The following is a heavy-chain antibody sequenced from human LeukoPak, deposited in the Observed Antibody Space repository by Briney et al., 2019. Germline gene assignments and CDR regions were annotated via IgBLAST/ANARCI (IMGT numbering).Heavy chain of an antibody. Sequence: GGSLRLSCAASGFTFDESAMNWVRQAPGKGLEWVSGINWNSGTIGYADSVKGRFTISRDNAKNSLFLQMNSLRPEDTALYYCAKFEGNFYYDTSGYYSYLGYFDYWGQGTLVTVSS. D-gene: IGHD3-22*01. J-gene: IGHJ4*02. V-gene: IGHV3-9*01. CDR3: AKFEGNFYYDTSGYYSYLGYFDY. CDR2: INWNSGTI. CDR1: GFTFDESA.